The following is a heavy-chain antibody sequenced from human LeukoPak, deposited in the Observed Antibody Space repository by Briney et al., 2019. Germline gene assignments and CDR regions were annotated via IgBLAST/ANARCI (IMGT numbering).Heavy chain of an antibody. CDR2: INPSGGST. CDR3: ARDLGSSGIDY. CDR1: GYTFTSYY. Sequence: GASVKVSCKASGYTFTSYYMHWVRQAPGQGLEWMGIINPSGGSTSYAQKFQGRVTMTRDTSTSTVYMERSSLRSEDTAVYFCARDLGSSGIDYWGQGTLVTVSS. J-gene: IGHJ4*02. V-gene: IGHV1-46*01. D-gene: IGHD1-14*01.